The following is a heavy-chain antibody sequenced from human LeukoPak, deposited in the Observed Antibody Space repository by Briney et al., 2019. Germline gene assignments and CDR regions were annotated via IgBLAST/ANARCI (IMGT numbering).Heavy chain of an antibody. CDR1: GGTFSSYA. V-gene: IGHV1-69*13. CDR2: IIPIFGTA. D-gene: IGHD3-9*01. J-gene: IGHJ4*02. CDR3: ARDLLGSATSYSSGAWDY. Sequence: GASVKVSCNASGGTFSSYAISWVRQAPGQGLEWMGGIIPIFGTANYAQKFQGRLTITADESTSKAYMELSSLRAEDTAVYYCARDLLGSATSYSSGAWDYWGQGTLVTVSS.